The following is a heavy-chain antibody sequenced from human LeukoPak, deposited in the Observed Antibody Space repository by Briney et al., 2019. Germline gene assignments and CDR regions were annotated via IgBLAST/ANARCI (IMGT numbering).Heavy chain of an antibody. Sequence: GASVKVSCKASGYTFTSYGISWVRQAPGQGLEWMGWISAYNGNTNYAQKLRGRVTMTTDTSTSTAYMELRSPRSDDTAVYYCARAGRPYYYDSSGYLDYWGQGTLVTVSS. J-gene: IGHJ4*02. CDR1: GYTFTSYG. D-gene: IGHD3-22*01. V-gene: IGHV1-18*01. CDR2: ISAYNGNT. CDR3: ARAGRPYYYDSSGYLDY.